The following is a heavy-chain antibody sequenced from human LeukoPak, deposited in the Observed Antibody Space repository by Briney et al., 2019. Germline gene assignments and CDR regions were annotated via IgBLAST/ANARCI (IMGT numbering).Heavy chain of an antibody. Sequence: ASVKDSCKVSGYTLTELSMHWVRQAPGKGLEWMGGFDPEDGETIYAQKFQGRVTMTEDTSTDTAYMELSSLRSEDTAVYYCATNYVWGSYRASWGQGTLVTVSS. CDR2: FDPEDGET. V-gene: IGHV1-24*01. CDR3: ATNYVWGSYRAS. J-gene: IGHJ4*02. CDR1: GYTLTELS. D-gene: IGHD3-16*02.